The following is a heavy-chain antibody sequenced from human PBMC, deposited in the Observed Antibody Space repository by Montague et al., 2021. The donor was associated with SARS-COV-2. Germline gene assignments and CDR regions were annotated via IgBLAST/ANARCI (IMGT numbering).Heavy chain of an antibody. J-gene: IGHJ5*02. CDR2: FSYSAST. CDR3: ARHMGDGLVSVTGANWFDA. V-gene: IGHV4-39*01. D-gene: IGHD6-19*01. Sequence: SETLSLTCSVSGASISTSTDHWAWIRQSPGKGLEWVGSFSYSASTHSNPYLRSRVTISVDSSKNQFSLNLTSVTAADTAIYYCARHMGDGLVSVTGANWFDAWGQGTLVTVSS. CDR1: GASISTSTDH.